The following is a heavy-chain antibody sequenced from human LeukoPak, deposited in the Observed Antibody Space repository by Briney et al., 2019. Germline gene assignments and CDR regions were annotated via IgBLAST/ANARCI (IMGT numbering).Heavy chain of an antibody. CDR3: ARDRRGGDAFDI. V-gene: IGHV1-69*10. D-gene: IGHD6-25*01. Sequence: ASVKVSCKASGGIFSKYGISWVRQAPGQGLEWMGGIIPTFDIANYAQKFQGRVTISADKSTSTDYMELSSLRSEDTAMYYCARDRRGGDAFDIWGQGTMVTASS. CDR2: IIPTFDIA. J-gene: IGHJ3*02. CDR1: GGIFSKYG.